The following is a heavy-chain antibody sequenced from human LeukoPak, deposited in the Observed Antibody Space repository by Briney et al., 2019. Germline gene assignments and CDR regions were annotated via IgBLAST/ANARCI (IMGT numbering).Heavy chain of an antibody. D-gene: IGHD3-22*01. V-gene: IGHV1-69*13. J-gene: IGHJ4*02. Sequence: ASVKVSCKASGGTFSSYAISWVRQAPGQGLEWMGGSFPIFGTANHAQKFQGRVTITADESTSTAYMELSSLRSEDTAVYYCARDLFSVTMIVVVGLDWGQGTLVTVSS. CDR2: SFPIFGTA. CDR3: ARDLFSVTMIVVVGLD. CDR1: GGTFSSYA.